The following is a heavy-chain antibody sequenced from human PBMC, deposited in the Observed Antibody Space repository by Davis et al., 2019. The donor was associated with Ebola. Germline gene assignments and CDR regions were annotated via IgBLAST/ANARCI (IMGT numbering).Heavy chain of an antibody. V-gene: IGHV4-59*01. J-gene: IGHJ4*02. Sequence: SETLSLTCTVSGCSISSYYWSWIRQPPGKGLEWIGYIYYSGSTNYNPSLKSRVTISVDTSKNQFSLKLSSVTAADTAVYYCARTPYSSRLTEFDYWGQGTLVTISS. D-gene: IGHD6-13*01. CDR1: GCSISSYY. CDR2: IYYSGST. CDR3: ARTPYSSRLTEFDY.